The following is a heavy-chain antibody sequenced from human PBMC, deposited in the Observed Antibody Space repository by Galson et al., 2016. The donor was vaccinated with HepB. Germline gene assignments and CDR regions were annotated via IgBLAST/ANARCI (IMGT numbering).Heavy chain of an antibody. CDR3: ARDGSPLRFLEWRYGMDG. D-gene: IGHD3-3*01. CDR1: GFSLSSHW. V-gene: IGHV3-74*01. J-gene: IGHJ6*02. Sequence: SLRLSCAGSGFSLSSHWMHWVRQGPGKGLEWVSRIDSDGDRTNYADPVKGRFTISRDNAKNTLYLQMNSLRVEDTAVYYCARDGSPLRFLEWRYGMDGWGQGTTVTVSS. CDR2: IDSDGDRT.